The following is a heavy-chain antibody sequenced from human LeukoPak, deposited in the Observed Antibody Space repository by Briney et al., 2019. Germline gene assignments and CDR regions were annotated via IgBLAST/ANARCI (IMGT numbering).Heavy chain of an antibody. V-gene: IGHV3-23*01. D-gene: IGHD3-10*01. J-gene: IGHJ6*03. CDR3: VKFRGIQHYNYHVDV. CDR1: GFTFSSYA. Sequence: GGSLRLSCAASGFTFSSYAMSWVRQAPGKGREGVSGLTGSGGNTYYADSVKGRFTISRDNSKNTLSLQMNSLRAEDAAVYYCVKFRGIQHYNYHVDVWGKGTTVTVSS. CDR2: LTGSGGNT.